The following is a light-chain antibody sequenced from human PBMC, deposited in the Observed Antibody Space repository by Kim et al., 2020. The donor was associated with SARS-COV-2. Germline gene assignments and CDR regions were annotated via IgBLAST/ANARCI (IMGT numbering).Light chain of an antibody. J-gene: IGKJ2*01. V-gene: IGKV1-39*01. CDR1: QTISIY. Sequence: SASVGDRVTITCRASQTISIYLNWYQQKPGKAPKLLIHAASSLQSGVPSRFSGSGSGTDFTLTISSLQPEDFATYHCQQSYSTPYTFGQGTKLEI. CDR3: QQSYSTPYT. CDR2: AAS.